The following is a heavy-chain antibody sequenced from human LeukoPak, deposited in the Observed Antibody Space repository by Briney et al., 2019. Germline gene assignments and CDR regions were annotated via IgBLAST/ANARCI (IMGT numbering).Heavy chain of an antibody. CDR2: ISSSSSYI. CDR3: ARGPDSGFTFDP. Sequence: GGSLRLSCAASGFTFSSYSMNWVRQAPGKGLEWVSSISSSSSYIYYADSVKGRFTISRDNAKNSLYLQMNSLRAEDTAVYYCARGPDSGFTFDPWGQGTLVTVPS. CDR1: GFTFSSYS. V-gene: IGHV3-21*01. D-gene: IGHD3-22*01. J-gene: IGHJ5*02.